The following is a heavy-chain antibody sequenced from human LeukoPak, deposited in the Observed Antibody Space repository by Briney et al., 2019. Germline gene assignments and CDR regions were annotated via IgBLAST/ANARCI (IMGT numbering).Heavy chain of an antibody. V-gene: IGHV3-23*01. D-gene: IGHD6-13*01. Sequence: GGSLRLSCAASGFTFSSYAMSWVRQAPGKGLEWISAISGSGGSTYYADSVKGRITISRDNSKNTMYLQMNSLRAEDTAVYYCAKGRIAAAHDYWGQGTLVTVSS. J-gene: IGHJ4*02. CDR3: AKGRIAAAHDY. CDR1: GFTFSSYA. CDR2: ISGSGGST.